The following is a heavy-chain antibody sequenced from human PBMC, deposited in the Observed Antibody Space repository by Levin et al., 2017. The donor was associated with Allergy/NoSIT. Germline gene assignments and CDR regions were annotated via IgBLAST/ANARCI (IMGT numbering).Heavy chain of an antibody. Sequence: GESLKISCAASGFAVSSSYMSWVRQAPGKGLEWVSVIYSGGTTYYAESVKGRFTISRDNSKNTLYLQMNSLRAEDTAVYYCARDLPSGYSNSWYAFDIWGQGTMVTVSS. CDR2: IYSGGTT. V-gene: IGHV3-53*01. CDR3: ARDLPSGYSNSWYAFDI. J-gene: IGHJ3*02. CDR1: GFAVSSSY. D-gene: IGHD6-13*01.